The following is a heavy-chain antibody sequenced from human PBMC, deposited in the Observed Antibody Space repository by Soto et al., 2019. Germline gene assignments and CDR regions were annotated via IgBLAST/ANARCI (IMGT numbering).Heavy chain of an antibody. J-gene: IGHJ6*02. CDR3: ARDPTVNPPYYGMDV. D-gene: IGHD4-4*01. CDR1: GGSISSYY. CDR2: IYYSGST. V-gene: IGHV4-59*01. Sequence: PSETLSLTCTVSGGSISSYYWSWIRQPPGKGLEWIGYIYYSGSTNYNPSLKSRVTISVDTSKNQFSLKLSSVTAEDTAVYYCARDPTVNPPYYGMDVWGQGTTVTVSS.